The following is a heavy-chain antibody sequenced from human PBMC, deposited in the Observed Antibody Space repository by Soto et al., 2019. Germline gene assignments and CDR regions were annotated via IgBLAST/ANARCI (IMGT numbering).Heavy chain of an antibody. J-gene: IGHJ6*02. CDR1: GFTFSSYA. V-gene: IGHV3-23*01. D-gene: IGHD2-2*02. Sequence: PGGSLRLSCAASGFTFSSYAMSWVRQAPGQGLEWVSAISGSGGSTYYADSVKGRFTISRDNSKNTLYLQMSSLRAEDTAVYYCAKEAGCSSTSCYNGAAQYSYYGMDVWGQGTTVTVSS. CDR3: AKEAGCSSTSCYNGAAQYSYYGMDV. CDR2: ISGSGGST.